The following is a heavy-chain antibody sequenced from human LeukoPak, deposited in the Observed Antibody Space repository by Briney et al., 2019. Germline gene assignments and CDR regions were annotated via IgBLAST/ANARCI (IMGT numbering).Heavy chain of an antibody. CDR2: FDPEDGET. Sequence: ASLKASAKVSGYTPTELSMYWVRPAPGKGLEWMGGFDPEDGETIYAQKFQGSVTMTEDTSTDTAYMGLSSLRSEDTAVYYCATRRGGYCSGGSCLYYDSSGYYYAFDIWGQGTMVTVSS. J-gene: IGHJ3*02. CDR3: ATRRGGYCSGGSCLYYDSSGYYYAFDI. CDR1: GYTPTELS. D-gene: IGHD2-15*01. V-gene: IGHV1-24*01.